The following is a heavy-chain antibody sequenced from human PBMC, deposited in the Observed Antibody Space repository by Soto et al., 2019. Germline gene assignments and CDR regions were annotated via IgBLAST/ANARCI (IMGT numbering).Heavy chain of an antibody. J-gene: IGHJ4*02. CDR1: GYTFTSYD. V-gene: IGHV1-8*01. CDR2: MNPNSGNT. D-gene: IGHD3-3*01. CDR3: ARGPHYDFWSGYYTLPFY. Sequence: ASVKVSCKASGYTFTSYDINWVRQATGQGLEWMGWMNPNSGNTGYAQKFQGRVTMTRNTSISTAYMELSSLRSEDTAVYYCARGPHYDFWSGYYTLPFYWGQGTLVTVSS.